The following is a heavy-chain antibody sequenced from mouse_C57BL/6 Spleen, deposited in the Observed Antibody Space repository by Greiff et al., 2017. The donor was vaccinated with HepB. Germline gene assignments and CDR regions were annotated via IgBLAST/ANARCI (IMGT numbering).Heavy chain of an antibody. CDR1: GFSLTSYG. CDR3: ARNYDGYYPAWFAY. J-gene: IGHJ3*01. V-gene: IGHV2-2*01. Sequence: QVQLQQSGPGLVQPSQSLSITCTVSGFSLTSYGVHWVRQSPGKGLEWLGVIWSGGSTDYNAAFISRLSISKDNSKGQVFFKMNSLQADNTAIYYCARNYDGYYPAWFAYWGQGTLVTVSA. D-gene: IGHD2-3*01. CDR2: IWSGGST.